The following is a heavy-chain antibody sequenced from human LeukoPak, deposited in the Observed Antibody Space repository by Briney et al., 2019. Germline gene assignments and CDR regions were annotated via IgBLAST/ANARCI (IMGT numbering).Heavy chain of an antibody. V-gene: IGHV4-59*01. J-gene: IGHJ4*02. CDR1: GGSISSYY. D-gene: IGHD2-21*02. Sequence: SETLSLTCTVSGGSISSYYWSWIRQPPGKGLEWIGYIYYSGSTNYNPSLKSRVTMPVDTSKNQFSLKLSSVTAADTAVYYCARDLRAYCGGDCYWYYFDYWGQGTLVTVSS. CDR3: ARDLRAYCGGDCYWYYFDY. CDR2: IYYSGST.